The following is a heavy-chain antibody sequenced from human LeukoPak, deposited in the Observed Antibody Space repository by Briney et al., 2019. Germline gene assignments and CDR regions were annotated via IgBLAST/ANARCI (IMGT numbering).Heavy chain of an antibody. CDR2: ISSSSSYI. Sequence: GGSLRLSCAASGFTFSSYSMNWVRQAPGKGLEWVSSISSSSSYIYYADSVKGRFTISRDNAKNSLYLQMNSLRAEDTAVYYCARPLVAGTLDDAFDIWGQGTIVTVSS. D-gene: IGHD6-19*01. V-gene: IGHV3-21*01. CDR3: ARPLVAGTLDDAFDI. CDR1: GFTFSSYS. J-gene: IGHJ3*02.